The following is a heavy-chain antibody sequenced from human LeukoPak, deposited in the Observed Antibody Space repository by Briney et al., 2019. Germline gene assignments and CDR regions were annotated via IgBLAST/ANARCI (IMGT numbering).Heavy chain of an antibody. CDR3: ARDQDDYGDYGAFDI. CDR2: INLNSGGT. V-gene: IGHV1-2*02. D-gene: IGHD4-17*01. J-gene: IGHJ3*02. CDR1: GYTFTCYY. Sequence: GASVKVSCKASGYTFTCYYMHWGRQAPGQGVEWMGWINLNSGGTNYAQKFQGRVTMTRDTSISTAYMELSRLRSDDTAVYYCARDQDDYGDYGAFDIWGQGTMVTVSS.